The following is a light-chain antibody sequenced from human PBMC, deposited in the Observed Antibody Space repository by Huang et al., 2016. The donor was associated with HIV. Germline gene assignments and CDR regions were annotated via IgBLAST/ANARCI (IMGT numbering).Light chain of an antibody. CDR2: GAS. J-gene: IGKJ2*01. V-gene: IGKV3-15*01. CDR1: QSGTNN. CDR3: QQYGNWPYT. Sequence: EILMTQSPATLSLSPGERATLSCGASQSGTNNLAWYQQKPGQAPRLLIYGASTRATGIPARFSGSGSGTEFALNISSLQSEDSAVYYCQQYGNWPYTFGQGAKLEI.